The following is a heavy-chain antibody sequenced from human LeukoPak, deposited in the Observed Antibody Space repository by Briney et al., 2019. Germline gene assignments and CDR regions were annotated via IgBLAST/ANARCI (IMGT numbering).Heavy chain of an antibody. D-gene: IGHD4-17*01. CDR1: GYSFTSYW. CDR2: IYPGDSDT. V-gene: IGHV5-51*01. CDR3: ASTRNDYGDYRDAFDI. Sequence: GESLKISCKGSGYSFTSYWVGWVRQMPGKGLEWMGIIYPGDSDTRHSPSFQGQVTISADKSISTAYLQWSSLKASDTAMYYCASTRNDYGDYRDAFDIWGQGTMVTVSS. J-gene: IGHJ3*02.